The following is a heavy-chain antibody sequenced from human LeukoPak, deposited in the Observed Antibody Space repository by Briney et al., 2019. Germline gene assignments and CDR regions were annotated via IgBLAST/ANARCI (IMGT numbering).Heavy chain of an antibody. CDR2: IKRDGSEK. J-gene: IGHJ4*02. CDR1: GFTFSIYW. CDR3: ARDFPYYYDTSGYHFDY. D-gene: IGHD3-22*01. V-gene: IGHV3-7*01. Sequence: GGSLRLSCAASGFTFSIYWMSWVRQAPGKGLEWVANIKRDGSEKTYVDSVKGRFTISRDNAKNSLYLQMNSLRAEDTAVYYCARDFPYYYDTSGYHFDYWGQGTLVTVAS.